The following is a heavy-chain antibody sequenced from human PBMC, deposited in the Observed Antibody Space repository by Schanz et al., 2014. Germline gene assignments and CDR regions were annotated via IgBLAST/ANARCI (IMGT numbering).Heavy chain of an antibody. CDR3: AKIERNED. CDR2: IGTSGGT. CDR1: GFTFSSYG. D-gene: IGHD1-1*01. J-gene: IGHJ4*02. V-gene: IGHV3-23*04. Sequence: EEQLVESGGGLVQPGGSLRLSCAASGFTFSSYGMHWVRQAPGKGLEWVSTIGTSGGTNYAESVKGRFTISRDNSKNTLYLQMNSLRAEDTAVYFCAKIERNEDWGQGTLVTVSS.